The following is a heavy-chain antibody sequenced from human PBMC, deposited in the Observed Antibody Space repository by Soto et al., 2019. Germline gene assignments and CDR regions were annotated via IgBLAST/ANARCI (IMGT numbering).Heavy chain of an antibody. Sequence: GESLKISCKGSGYNFACYWISWVGQMPGKGLELMGIIYPSDSDTRYRPSFQGQVTFSADKSISSAYLQWSSLRASDTAMYYCARGGVSTRTFDYWGQGTPVTVSS. CDR2: IYPSDSDT. CDR1: GYNFACYW. J-gene: IGHJ4*02. CDR3: ARGGVSTRTFDY. V-gene: IGHV5-51*01. D-gene: IGHD3-3*01.